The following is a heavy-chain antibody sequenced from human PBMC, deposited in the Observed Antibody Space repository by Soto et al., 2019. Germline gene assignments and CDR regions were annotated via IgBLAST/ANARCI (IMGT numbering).Heavy chain of an antibody. D-gene: IGHD3-9*01. CDR2: IIPMFPTL. CDR3: ARAQFSDILTADDYGMDV. CDR1: GGTFRSEA. Sequence: SVKVSCKASGGTFRSEAISWLRQAPGHGLEWMGRIIPMFPTLNSPQKFQGRVTIIADESTTSVNMEMRGLTYEDTAVYYCARAQFSDILTADDYGMDVWGQGTSVTSP. J-gene: IGHJ6*02. V-gene: IGHV1-69*13.